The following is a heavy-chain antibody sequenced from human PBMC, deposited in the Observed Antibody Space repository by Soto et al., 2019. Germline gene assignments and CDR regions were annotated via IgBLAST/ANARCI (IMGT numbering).Heavy chain of an antibody. D-gene: IGHD3-10*01. CDR1: GYSFPTQW. Sequence: GESLKISCQASGYSFPTQWVGWVRQLPGKGLEWMGIIFPSDGDTRYSPTFQGQVTISADTSTSTAYLQWSSLKASDTATYYCARVDVLTFPGTHFEGNMDVWGQGNTVTVSS. CDR3: ARVDVLTFPGTHFEGNMDV. J-gene: IGHJ6*02. V-gene: IGHV5-51*01. CDR2: IFPSDGDT.